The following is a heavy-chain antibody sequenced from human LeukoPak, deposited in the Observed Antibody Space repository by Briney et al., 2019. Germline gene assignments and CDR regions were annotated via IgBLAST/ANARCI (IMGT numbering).Heavy chain of an antibody. V-gene: IGHV3-20*04. CDR2: INWNGDST. CDR1: GFIFDDYG. Sequence: PGGSLRLSCAASGFIFDDYGMGWVRQAPGKGLEWVSGINWNGDSTHYADSVKGRFAISRDNAKNSLYLQMNSLRAEDTALYYCARELNYYGSGSPPKTPWGQGTLVTVSS. CDR3: ARELNYYGSGSPPKTP. D-gene: IGHD3-10*01. J-gene: IGHJ5*02.